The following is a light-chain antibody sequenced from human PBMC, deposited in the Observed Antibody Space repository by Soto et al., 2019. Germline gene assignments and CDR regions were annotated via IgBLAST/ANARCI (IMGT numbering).Light chain of an antibody. CDR3: LQHNSYPPT. CDR1: QSISSW. Sequence: DIQMTQSPSSLSSSIGDRLTISWQASQSISSWLAWYKQKPGKAPKLLIYAASTLQSGVPLRFRGSGAGTEVTLTISSLKPEDFATYYCLQHNSYPPTVGQGTKVDI. CDR2: AAS. V-gene: IGKV1-17*01. J-gene: IGKJ1*01.